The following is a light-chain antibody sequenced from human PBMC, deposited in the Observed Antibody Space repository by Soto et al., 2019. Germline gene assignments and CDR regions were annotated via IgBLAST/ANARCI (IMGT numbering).Light chain of an antibody. CDR2: GAS. J-gene: IGKJ1*01. CDR3: QQYGSSQGWT. CDR1: QSVSSSY. V-gene: IGKV3-20*01. Sequence: EIVLTQSPGTLSLSPGERATLSCRASQSVSSSYLAWDQQKPGQAPRLLIYGASSRATGIPDRFSGSGSGTYVSITSSRLEPEDFAVYDGQQYGSSQGWTFGQGTKVEIK.